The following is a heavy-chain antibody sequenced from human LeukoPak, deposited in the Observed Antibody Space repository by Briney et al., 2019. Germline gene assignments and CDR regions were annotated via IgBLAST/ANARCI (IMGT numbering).Heavy chain of an antibody. V-gene: IGHV4-31*03. D-gene: IGHD6-13*01. Sequence: PSETLSLTCSVSVFSITSTDYYWGWIRQHPGKGLEWIGYIYYSGSTYYNPSLKSRVTISVDTSKNQFSLKLSSVTAADTAVYYCARVSSRNAFDIWGQGTMVTVSS. CDR2: IYYSGST. J-gene: IGHJ3*02. CDR3: ARVSSRNAFDI. CDR1: VFSITSTDYY.